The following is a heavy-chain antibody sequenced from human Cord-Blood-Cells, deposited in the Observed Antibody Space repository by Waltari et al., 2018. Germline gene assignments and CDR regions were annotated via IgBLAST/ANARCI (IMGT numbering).Heavy chain of an antibody. CDR2: INPNSGGT. J-gene: IGHJ6*03. CDR1: GYTFTGYY. D-gene: IGHD7-27*01. CDR3: ARDGAGDYYYYYYMDV. Sequence: QVQLVQSGAEVKKPGASVKVSCKASGYTFTGYYMHWVRQAPGQGLEWMGWINPNSGGTNYAQKFQGRVTRTRDTSISTAYMELSRLRSDDTAVYYCARDGAGDYYYYYYMDVWGKGTTVTVSS. V-gene: IGHV1-2*02.